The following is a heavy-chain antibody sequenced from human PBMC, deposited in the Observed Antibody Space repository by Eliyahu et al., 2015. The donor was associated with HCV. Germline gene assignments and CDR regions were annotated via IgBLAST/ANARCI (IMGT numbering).Heavy chain of an antibody. V-gene: IGHV4-59*11. CDR1: GGSINNHY. Sequence: QVQLQESGPGLVKPSETLSLTCTVSGGSINNHYWNWIRQPPGKGLEWIGYVHYSGSTNYNPSLKSRVTISVDKSKTQFSLKLSSVTAADTADYYCARGELYTSTWADGRYYYYGVDVWGQGATVTVSS. CDR3: ARGELYTSTWADGRYYYYGVDV. J-gene: IGHJ6*02. D-gene: IGHD2-2*01. CDR2: VHYSGST.